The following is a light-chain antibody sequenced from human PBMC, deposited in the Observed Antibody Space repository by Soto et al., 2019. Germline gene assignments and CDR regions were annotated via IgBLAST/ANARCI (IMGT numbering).Light chain of an antibody. Sequence: EIVLTQSPGTLSLSPGERATLSCRASQSVSSSYLAWYQQKPGQAPRLLIYGASSRATGIPDRFSGSGSGTDFPLTISRLEPADFAVYYCQQYGSSPLVTFGQGTRLEIK. V-gene: IGKV3-20*01. CDR1: QSVSSSY. CDR2: GAS. J-gene: IGKJ5*01. CDR3: QQYGSSPLVT.